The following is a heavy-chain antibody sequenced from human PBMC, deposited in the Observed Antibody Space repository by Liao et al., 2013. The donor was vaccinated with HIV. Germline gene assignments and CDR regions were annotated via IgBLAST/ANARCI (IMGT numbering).Heavy chain of an antibody. Sequence: QVQLQESGPGLVKPSQTLSLTCTVSGGSISSGGSYWNWIRQPPGKGLEWIGNIYYNGRTYYSPSLKSRVTISVDTSKNQFYLKLSSVTAADTAVYYCARGRAYDFWSGSVPTFDYWGQGTLVTVPS. D-gene: IGHD3-3*01. V-gene: IGHV4-30-4*08. J-gene: IGHJ4*02. CDR3: ARGRAYDFWSGSVPTFDY. CDR2: IYYNGRT. CDR1: GGSISSGGSY.